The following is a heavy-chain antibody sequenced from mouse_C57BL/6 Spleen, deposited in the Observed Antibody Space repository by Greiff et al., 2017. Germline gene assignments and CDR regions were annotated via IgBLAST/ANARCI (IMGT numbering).Heavy chain of an antibody. CDR1: GFNIKDDY. J-gene: IGHJ2*01. D-gene: IGHD2-3*01. CDR2: IDPENGDT. V-gene: IGHV14-4*01. CDR3: TADCYSFDY. Sequence: EVQLQQSGAELVRPGASVKLSCTASGFNIKDDYMHWVKQRPEQGLEWIGWIDPENGDTEYASKFQGKATITADTSSNTAYLQLSSLTSEDTAVYYCTADCYSFDYWGQGTTLTVSS.